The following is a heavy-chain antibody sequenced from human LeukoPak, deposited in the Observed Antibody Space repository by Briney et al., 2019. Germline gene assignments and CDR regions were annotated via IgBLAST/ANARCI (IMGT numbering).Heavy chain of an antibody. CDR3: ARQATVGRTGGLFDY. CDR2: IYNSGST. CDR1: GGSISSSSYY. V-gene: IGHV4-39*01. D-gene: IGHD3-10*01. J-gene: IGHJ4*02. Sequence: PSETLSLTCTVSGGSISSSSYYWGWIRQPPGKGLEWIGSIYNSGSTYYNPSLKSRVTISVDTSKNQFSLKLSSVTAADTAVYYCARQATVGRTGGLFDYWGQGTLVTVSS.